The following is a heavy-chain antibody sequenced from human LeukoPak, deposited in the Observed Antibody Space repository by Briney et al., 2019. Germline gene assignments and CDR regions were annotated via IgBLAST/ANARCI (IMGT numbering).Heavy chain of an antibody. J-gene: IGHJ4*01. V-gene: IGHV3-7*01. CDR1: GFTFSSYW. D-gene: IGHD6-13*01. Sequence: PGGSLRLSCAVSGFTFSSYWMNWVRQAPGKGLEWVASIRQDGGEKSYVDSVKGRFTISRDNTKNSLYLQMSSLRAEDTAVYYCARDGTAAGLYFDLWGQGTLVNVSS. CDR3: ARDGTAAGLYFDL. CDR2: IRQDGGEK.